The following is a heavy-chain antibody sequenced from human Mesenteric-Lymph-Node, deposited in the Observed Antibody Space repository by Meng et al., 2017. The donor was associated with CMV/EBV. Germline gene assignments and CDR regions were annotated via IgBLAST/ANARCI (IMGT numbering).Heavy chain of an antibody. D-gene: IGHD6-6*01. V-gene: IGHV3-23*01. CDR2: ISGSGGST. Sequence: GGSLRLSCAASGFTFDTYAMNWVRQAPGKGLEWVSGISGSGGSTYYTDSVKGRFTISRDNSKNKVYMQMNSLRAEDTAIYYCAKDRPVAGRPYGMDVWGQGTTVTVSS. CDR3: AKDRPVAGRPYGMDV. J-gene: IGHJ6*02. CDR1: GFTFDTYA.